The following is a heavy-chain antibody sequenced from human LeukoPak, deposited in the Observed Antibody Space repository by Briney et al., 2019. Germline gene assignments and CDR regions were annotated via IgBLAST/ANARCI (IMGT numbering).Heavy chain of an antibody. V-gene: IGHV3-21*01. J-gene: IGHJ4*02. CDR2: ISSSSSYI. Sequence: GGSLRLSCAASGFTFSSYSMNWVRQAPGKGLEWVSSISSSSSYIYYADSVKGRFTISRDNAKNSLYLQMNSLRAEDTAVYCCVRDGDWNYGLVDYWGQGTLVTVSS. CDR1: GFTFSSYS. D-gene: IGHD1-7*01. CDR3: VRDGDWNYGLVDY.